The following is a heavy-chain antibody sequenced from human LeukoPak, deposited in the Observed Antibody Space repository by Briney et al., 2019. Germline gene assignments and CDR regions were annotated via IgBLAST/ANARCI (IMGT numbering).Heavy chain of an antibody. CDR3: ARASGYDHPYYFDY. CDR1: GGSISSGYY. J-gene: IGHJ4*02. Sequence: PSETLSLTCTVSGGSISSGYYWGWIRQPPGKGLEWIGSIYHSGSTYYNPSLKSRVTISVDTSKNQFSLKLSSVTAADTAVYYCARASGYDHPYYFDYWGQGTLVTVSS. V-gene: IGHV4-38-2*02. CDR2: IYHSGST. D-gene: IGHD5-12*01.